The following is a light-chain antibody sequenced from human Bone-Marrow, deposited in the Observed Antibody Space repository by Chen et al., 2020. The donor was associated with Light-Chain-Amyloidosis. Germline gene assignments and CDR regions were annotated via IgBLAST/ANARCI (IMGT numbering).Light chain of an antibody. V-gene: IGLV1-44*01. CDR3: AAWDDSLDEVV. CDR2: SNN. CDR1: RSKIGTYT. Sequence: QSVLTQPPSASGTPGRRVTISGSGSRSKIGTYTVNWSQQLPGTAPRLLIYSNNQRPSGVPDRFSGSKSGTSASLAISWLQSEDEADYFCAAWDDSLDEVVFGGGTKLTVL. J-gene: IGLJ2*01.